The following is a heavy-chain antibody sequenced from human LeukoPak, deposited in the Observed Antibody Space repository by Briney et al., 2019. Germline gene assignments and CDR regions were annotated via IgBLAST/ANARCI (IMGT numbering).Heavy chain of an antibody. CDR1: GFTFSYYA. CDR2: ISGSSSRI. CDR3: AKDTAMAD. J-gene: IGHJ4*02. D-gene: IGHD5-18*01. Sequence: GGSLRLSCAASGFTFSYYAMNWVRQAPGKGLEWVSYISGSSSRIDYVDSVKGRFTISRDNAKNSLYLQMNSLRAEDTALYYCAKDTAMADWGQGTLVTVSS. V-gene: IGHV3-48*04.